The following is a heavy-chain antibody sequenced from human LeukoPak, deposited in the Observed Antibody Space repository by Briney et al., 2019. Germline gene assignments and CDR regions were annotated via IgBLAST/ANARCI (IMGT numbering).Heavy chain of an antibody. V-gene: IGHV3-23*01. CDR2: ISGSGSST. CDR3: AKAITMVRGVKHYFDY. Sequence: PGGSLRLSCAASGFTFSSYGMSWVRQAPGKGLEWVSAISGSGSSTYYAASVKGRFTISRDNAKNSLYLQMNSLRAEDTALYYCAKAITMVRGVKHYFDYWGQGTLVTVSS. CDR1: GFTFSSYG. D-gene: IGHD3-10*01. J-gene: IGHJ4*02.